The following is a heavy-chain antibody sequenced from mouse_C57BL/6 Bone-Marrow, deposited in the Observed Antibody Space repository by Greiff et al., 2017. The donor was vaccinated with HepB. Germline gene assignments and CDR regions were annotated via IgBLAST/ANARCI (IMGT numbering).Heavy chain of an antibody. J-gene: IGHJ2*01. CDR3: TYYYFNYYFDY. V-gene: IGHV14-4*01. D-gene: IGHD1-1*01. CDR1: GFNIKDDY. Sequence: EVQLQQSGAELVRPGASVKLSCTASGFNIKDDYMHWVKQRPEQGLEWIGWIDPENGDTEYASKFQGKATITADTSSNTAYLQLSSLTSEDTAVYYCTYYYFNYYFDYWGQGTTLTVSS. CDR2: IDPENGDT.